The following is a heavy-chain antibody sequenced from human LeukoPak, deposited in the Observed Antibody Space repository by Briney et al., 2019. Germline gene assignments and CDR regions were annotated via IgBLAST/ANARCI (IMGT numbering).Heavy chain of an antibody. Sequence: GGSLRLSCAASGFPFSSYSMTWVRQAPGKGLEWVSSISSSSSYIYYADSVKGRFTISRDNAKNSLYLQMNSLRAEDTAVYYCARETAAGGTPWFDPWGQGTLVTVSS. J-gene: IGHJ5*02. CDR1: GFPFSSYS. V-gene: IGHV3-21*01. CDR3: ARETAAGGTPWFDP. D-gene: IGHD4-23*01. CDR2: ISSSSSYI.